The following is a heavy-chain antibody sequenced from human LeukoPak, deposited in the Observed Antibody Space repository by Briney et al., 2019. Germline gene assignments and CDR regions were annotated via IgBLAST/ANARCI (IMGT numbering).Heavy chain of an antibody. CDR1: GVPISSYY. V-gene: IGHV4-59*01. CDR2: IYYSGST. D-gene: IGHD2-15*01. J-gene: IGHJ5*02. CDR3: ARAGVVVGTKDGSWFDP. Sequence: SETLSLTCTVSGVPISSYYWSWLRQPPGKGLEWIGYIYYSGSTNYNPSLKSRVTISVDTSKHQFSLKLSSVTAADTAVYYCARAGVVVGTKDGSWFDPWGQGTLVTVSS.